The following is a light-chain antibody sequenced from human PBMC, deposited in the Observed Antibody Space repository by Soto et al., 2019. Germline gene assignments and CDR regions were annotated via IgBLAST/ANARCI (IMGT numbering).Light chain of an antibody. CDR3: SSYTSSGTLVL. CDR1: SSDVGDYNY. V-gene: IGLV2-14*01. Sequence: QSALTQPAPVSGSPGQSITISCTGTSSDVGDYNYVSWYQQHPGKAPKLMIYDVSNRPSGVSNRFSGSKSGNTASLTISGLQAEDEGDYYCSSYTSSGTLVLFGGGTKLTVL. CDR2: DVS. J-gene: IGLJ2*01.